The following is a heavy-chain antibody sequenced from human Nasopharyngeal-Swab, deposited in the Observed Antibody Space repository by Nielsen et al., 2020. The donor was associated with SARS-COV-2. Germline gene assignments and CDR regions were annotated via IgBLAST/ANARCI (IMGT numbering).Heavy chain of an antibody. CDR2: IIPILGIA. V-gene: IGHV1-69*10. CDR1: GGTFSSYA. J-gene: IGHJ5*02. D-gene: IGHD2-15*01. CDR3: AAQPLVVAATGGFDP. Sequence: SVKVSCKASGGTFSSYAISWVRQAPGQGLEWMGGIIPILGIANYAQKFQGRVTITADKSTSTAYMELSSLRSEDTAVYYCAAQPLVVAATGGFDPWGQGTLVTVSS.